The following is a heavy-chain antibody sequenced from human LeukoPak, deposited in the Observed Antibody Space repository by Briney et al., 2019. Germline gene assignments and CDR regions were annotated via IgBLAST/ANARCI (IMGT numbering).Heavy chain of an antibody. D-gene: IGHD1-14*01. CDR1: GFTFSSSA. V-gene: IGHV3-30-3*01. CDR3: ARDLYKREGTFDY. J-gene: IGHJ4*02. Sequence: PGRSLRLSCAASGFTFSSSAMHWVRQAPGKGLEWVAVISYDGSNKYYADSVKGRFTISRDNSKNTLYLQMNSLRAEDTAVYYCARDLYKREGTFDYWGQGTLVTVSS. CDR2: ISYDGSNK.